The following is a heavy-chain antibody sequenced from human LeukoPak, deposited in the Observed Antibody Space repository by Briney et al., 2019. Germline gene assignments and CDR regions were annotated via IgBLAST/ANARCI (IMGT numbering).Heavy chain of an antibody. J-gene: IGHJ6*02. CDR1: GGSFSGYY. V-gene: IGHV4-34*01. CDR3: ASYTPYYYYGMDV. D-gene: IGHD4-11*01. CDR2: INHSGST. Sequence: PSETLSLTCAVYGGSFSGYYWSWIRQPPGKGLEWIGEINHSGSTNYNPSLKSRVTISVDTSENQFSLKLSSVTAADTAVYYCASYTPYYYYGMDVWGQGTTVTVSS.